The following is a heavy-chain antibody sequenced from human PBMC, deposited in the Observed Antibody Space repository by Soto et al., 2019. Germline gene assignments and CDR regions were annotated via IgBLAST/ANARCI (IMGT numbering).Heavy chain of an antibody. D-gene: IGHD3-10*01. CDR1: GGSISSSSYY. CDR3: ARTAMVRGGRRHFDY. Sequence: PSETLSLTCTVSGGSISSSSYYWGWIRQPPGKGLEWIGSIYYSGSTYYNPSLKSRVTISVDTSKNQFALKLSSVTAADTAVYYCARTAMVRGGRRHFDYWGQGTLVTVSS. V-gene: IGHV4-39*01. CDR2: IYYSGST. J-gene: IGHJ4*02.